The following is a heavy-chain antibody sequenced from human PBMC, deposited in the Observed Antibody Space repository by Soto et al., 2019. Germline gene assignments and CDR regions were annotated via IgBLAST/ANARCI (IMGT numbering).Heavy chain of an antibody. CDR3: AIQEADFVSEQYFFDY. J-gene: IGHJ4*02. CDR1: GGSISSGDYY. CDR2: IYYSGVT. V-gene: IGHV4-30-4*08. D-gene: IGHD3-3*01. Sequence: QVQLQESGPGLVKPSQTLSLTCTVSGGSISSGDYYWSWIRQPPGKGLEWIGYIYYSGVTYYSPSPKSLLTISVDTSKAQFSLNLAPVTAADTAVYYCAIQEADFVSEQYFFDYWSQGTLVTVSS.